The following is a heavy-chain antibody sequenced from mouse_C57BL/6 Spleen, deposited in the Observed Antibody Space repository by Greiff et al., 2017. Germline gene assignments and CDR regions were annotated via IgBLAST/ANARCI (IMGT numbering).Heavy chain of an antibody. D-gene: IGHD2-1*01. CDR2: IDPSDSET. CDR1: GYTFTSYW. Sequence: QVQLKQPGAELVRPGSSVKLSCKASGYTFTSYWMHWVKQRPIQGLEWIGNIDPSDSETHYNQKFKDKATLTVDKSSSTAYMQLSSLTSEDSAVYYCARFYYGNYVGYYFDYWGQGTTLTVSS. CDR3: ARFYYGNYVGYYFDY. J-gene: IGHJ2*01. V-gene: IGHV1-52*01.